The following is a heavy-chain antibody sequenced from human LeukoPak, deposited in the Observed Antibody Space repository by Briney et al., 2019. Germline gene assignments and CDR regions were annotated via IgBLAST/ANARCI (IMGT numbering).Heavy chain of an antibody. Sequence: PSETLSLTCTVSGGSISSSSYSWGWIRQPPGKGLEWIGSIYYSGTTYYNTSLKSRVTISVDTSKIQFSLKLSSVAATDTAVYFCAGLRFDFWSGYTHPYFDYWGQGTLVTVSS. D-gene: IGHD3-3*01. CDR3: AGLRFDFWSGYTHPYFDY. CDR2: IYYSGTT. V-gene: IGHV4-39*01. J-gene: IGHJ4*02. CDR1: GGSISSSSYS.